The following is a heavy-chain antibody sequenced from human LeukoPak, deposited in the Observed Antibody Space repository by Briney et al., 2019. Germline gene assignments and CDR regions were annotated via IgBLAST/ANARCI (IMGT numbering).Heavy chain of an antibody. D-gene: IGHD3-22*01. Sequence: SVKVSCKASGGTFSSYAISWVRQAPGQGLEWMGRIIPILGMANYAQKFQGRVTITADKSTSTAYMELSSLRSEDTAVYYCARQSSGYYYVDYWGQGTLVTVSS. CDR2: IIPILGMA. CDR1: GGTFSSYA. V-gene: IGHV1-69*04. CDR3: ARQSSGYYYVDY. J-gene: IGHJ4*02.